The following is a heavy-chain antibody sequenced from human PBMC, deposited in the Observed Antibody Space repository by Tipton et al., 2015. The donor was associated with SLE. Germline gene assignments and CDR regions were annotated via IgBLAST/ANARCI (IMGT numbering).Heavy chain of an antibody. V-gene: IGHV3-48*01. D-gene: IGHD3-10*01. CDR1: GFTFNTYS. J-gene: IGHJ4*02. CDR2: ISSNSRTI. CDR3: ARPSTTVVPDY. Sequence: SLRLSCAVSGFTFNTYSMNWVRQAPGKGLEWVSYISSNSRTIYYADSVKGRFTISRDNGKNSLHLQMNSLRAEDTAVYYCARPSTTVVPDYWGRGTLVTVSS.